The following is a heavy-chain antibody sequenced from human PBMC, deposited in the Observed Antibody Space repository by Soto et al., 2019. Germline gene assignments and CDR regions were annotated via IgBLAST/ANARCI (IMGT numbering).Heavy chain of an antibody. Sequence: GGSLRLSCAASGFTFSSYEMNWVRQAPGKGLEWVSYISSSGSTIYYADSVKGRFTISRDNAKNSLYLQMNSLRDEDTAVYYCARQSNTYYYGSGSYWFDYWGQGTLVTVSS. J-gene: IGHJ4*02. V-gene: IGHV3-48*03. CDR2: ISSSGSTI. CDR1: GFTFSSYE. CDR3: ARQSNTYYYGSGSYWFDY. D-gene: IGHD3-10*01.